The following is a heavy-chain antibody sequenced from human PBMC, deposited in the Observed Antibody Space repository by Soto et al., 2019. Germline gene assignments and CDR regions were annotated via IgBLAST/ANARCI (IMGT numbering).Heavy chain of an antibody. V-gene: IGHV3-23*01. CDR1: GFTFSSYA. CDR3: AKSKENDDFWSGYPYYFDY. D-gene: IGHD3-3*01. Sequence: GSLRLSCAASGFTFSSYAMSWVRQAPGKGLEWVSAISGSGGSTYYADSVKGRFTISRDNSKNTLYLQMDSLRAEDTAVYYCAKSKENDDFWSGYPYYFDYWGQGTLVTVSS. CDR2: ISGSGGST. J-gene: IGHJ4*02.